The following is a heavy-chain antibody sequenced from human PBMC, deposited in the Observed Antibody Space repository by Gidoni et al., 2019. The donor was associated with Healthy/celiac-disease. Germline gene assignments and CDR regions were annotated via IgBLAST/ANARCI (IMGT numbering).Heavy chain of an antibody. V-gene: IGHV3-15*01. D-gene: IGHD3-10*01. CDR3: TTESGYYGSGSYYYFDY. J-gene: IGHJ4*02. CDR1: GFTFSNAW. Sequence: EVQLVESGGGLVKPGGSLRLSCSASGFTFSNAWMRWVRQAPGKGLEWVGRIKSKTDGGTTDYAAPVKGRFTISRDDSKNTLYLQMNSLKTEDTAVYYCTTESGYYGSGSYYYFDYWGQGTLVTVSS. CDR2: IKSKTDGGTT.